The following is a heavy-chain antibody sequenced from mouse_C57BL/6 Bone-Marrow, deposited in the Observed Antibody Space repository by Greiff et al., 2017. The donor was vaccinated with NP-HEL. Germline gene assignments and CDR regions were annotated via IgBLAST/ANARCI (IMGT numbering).Heavy chain of an antibody. Sequence: EVQLQQSGAELVRPGASVKLSCTASGFNIKDDYMHWVKQRPEQGLEWIGWIDPENGDTEYASKFQGKATITADTSSNTAYLQLSSLTSEDTAVYYCTTGDYYGSSYDDYWGQGTTLTVSS. V-gene: IGHV14-4*01. D-gene: IGHD1-1*01. CDR1: GFNIKDDY. J-gene: IGHJ2*01. CDR2: IDPENGDT. CDR3: TTGDYYGSSYDDY.